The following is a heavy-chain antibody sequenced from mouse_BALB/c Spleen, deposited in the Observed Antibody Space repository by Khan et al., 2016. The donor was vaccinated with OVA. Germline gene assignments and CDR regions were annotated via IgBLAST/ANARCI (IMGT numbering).Heavy chain of an antibody. D-gene: IGHD1-1*01. Sequence: QVQLQQSGAELVKPGASVKLSCKASGYTFPSYDINWVRQRPDQGLEWIGWLFPGDGSTKYNEKFTGKATLTSDKSSSPAYMQRSRLTAEDSAVYFCARHYYGMILYGYFDVWGAGTTGTVSS. J-gene: IGHJ1*01. CDR1: GYTFPSYD. CDR2: LFPGDGST. CDR3: ARHYYGMILYGYFDV. V-gene: IGHV1-85*01.